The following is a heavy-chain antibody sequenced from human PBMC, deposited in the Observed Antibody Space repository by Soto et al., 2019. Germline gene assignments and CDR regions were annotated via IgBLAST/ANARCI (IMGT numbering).Heavy chain of an antibody. CDR2: IIPIFGTA. J-gene: IGHJ6*02. CDR3: ARGWVVPAARLRDYYYYGMDV. Sequence: GASVKVSCKASGGTFSSYAISWVRQAPGQGLEWMGGIIPIFGTANYAQKFQGRVTITADESTSTAYMELSSLRSEDTAVYYCARGWVVPAARLRDYYYYGMDVWGQGTTVTVSS. V-gene: IGHV1-69*13. D-gene: IGHD2-2*01. CDR1: GGTFSSYA.